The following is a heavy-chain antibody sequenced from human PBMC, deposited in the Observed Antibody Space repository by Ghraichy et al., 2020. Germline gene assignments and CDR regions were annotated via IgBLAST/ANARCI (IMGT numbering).Heavy chain of an antibody. CDR3: VRRPGGGMDV. D-gene: IGHD1-26*01. J-gene: IGHJ6*02. CDR1: GFTFSNYY. Sequence: GALRLSCAASGFTFSNYYMSWVRQAPGKGLEWVANIKQDGSEKYYVDSVKGRFTISRDNAKNSLYLQMNSLRAEDTAVYYCVRRPGGGMDVWGQGTTVTVSS. CDR2: IKQDGSEK. V-gene: IGHV3-7*01.